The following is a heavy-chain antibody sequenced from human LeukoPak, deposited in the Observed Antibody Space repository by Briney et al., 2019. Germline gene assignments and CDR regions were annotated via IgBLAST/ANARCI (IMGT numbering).Heavy chain of an antibody. V-gene: IGHV4-4*02. Sequence: SETLSLTCAVSGGSISSGNWWSWVRQPPGKGLEWIGEIYHSGSTNYNPSLKSRVTISADKSKNQFSLKLSSVTAADTAVYYCARDRGANGYYFDYWGQGTLVTVSS. CDR2: IYHSGST. D-gene: IGHD3-10*01. J-gene: IGHJ4*02. CDR1: GGSISSGNW. CDR3: ARDRGANGYYFDY.